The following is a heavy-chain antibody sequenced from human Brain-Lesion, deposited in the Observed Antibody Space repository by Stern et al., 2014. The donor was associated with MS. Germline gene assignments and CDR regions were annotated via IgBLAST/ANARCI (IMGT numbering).Heavy chain of an antibody. J-gene: IGHJ4*02. CDR1: GGAVSSGDRY. CDR2: ISYSGNT. D-gene: IGHD3-3*01. Sequence: VQLVESGPGLVKPSQTLSLTCTVSGGAVSSGDRYWSWIRQHPEKGLEWLGYISYSGNTYYNPSLERRVTISMDRSKNQFSLKLRSVTAADTAVYYCARVTEFLRFFYHDYWGQGSRVTVSS. V-gene: IGHV4-31*03. CDR3: ARVTEFLRFFYHDY.